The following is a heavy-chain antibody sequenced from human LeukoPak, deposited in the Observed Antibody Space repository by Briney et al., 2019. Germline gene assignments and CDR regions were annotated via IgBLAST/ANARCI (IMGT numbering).Heavy chain of an antibody. V-gene: IGHV3-21*01. CDR1: GFTFSGYS. CDR3: VGDHRRHFDWLSYFQH. D-gene: IGHD3-9*01. Sequence: GGSLRLSCAASGFTFSGYSMNWVRQAPGKGLEWVSSISNSGSYTYYVDSVKGRFFISRDNAKNSTFLQMNSLRAEDTAVYYCVGDHRRHFDWLSYFQHWGQGTLVAVSA. J-gene: IGHJ1*01. CDR2: ISNSGSYT.